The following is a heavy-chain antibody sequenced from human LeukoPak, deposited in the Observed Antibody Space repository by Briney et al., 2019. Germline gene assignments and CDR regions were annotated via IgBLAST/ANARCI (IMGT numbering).Heavy chain of an antibody. CDR3: ARAKGSSLNWFDP. J-gene: IGHJ5*02. D-gene: IGHD6-13*01. V-gene: IGHV4-59*01. Sequence: SETLSLTCTVSGGSISSYYWSWIRQPPGKGLEWIGYIYYSGSTNYNPSLKSRVTISVDTSKNQFSLKLSSVTAADTAVYYCARAKGSSLNWFDPWGQGTLVTVSS. CDR2: IYYSGST. CDR1: GGSISSYY.